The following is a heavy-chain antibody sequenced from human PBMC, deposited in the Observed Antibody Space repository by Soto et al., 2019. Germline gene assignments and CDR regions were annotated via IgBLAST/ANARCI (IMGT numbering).Heavy chain of an antibody. CDR2: IDSDGNFT. Sequence: GGPLRLSCAASGFTFSSYWMHWVRQVPEKGLVLVSHIDSDGNFTTYADSVKGRFNISRDNVMNTVYLQMNSLRAEDTVVYYCASHPRDSSDYWYYFDYWGQGTLVTVSS. D-gene: IGHD3-22*01. J-gene: IGHJ4*02. V-gene: IGHV3-74*03. CDR3: ASHPRDSSDYWYYFDY. CDR1: GFTFSSYW.